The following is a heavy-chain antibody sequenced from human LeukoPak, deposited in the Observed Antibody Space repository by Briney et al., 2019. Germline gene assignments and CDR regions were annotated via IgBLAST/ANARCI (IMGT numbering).Heavy chain of an antibody. CDR2: IKKDGSEK. D-gene: IGHD5-18*01. CDR1: GFTFSSYW. CDR3: ARDLSGVTGYTYGRGIDY. Sequence: GGSLRLSCAASGFTFSSYWMNWVRQAPGKGLEWVANIKKDGSEKYYVDSVKGRFTISRDNAKTSLYLQMNSLRAEDTAVYYCARDLSGVTGYTYGRGIDYWGQGTLVTVSS. V-gene: IGHV3-7*01. J-gene: IGHJ4*02.